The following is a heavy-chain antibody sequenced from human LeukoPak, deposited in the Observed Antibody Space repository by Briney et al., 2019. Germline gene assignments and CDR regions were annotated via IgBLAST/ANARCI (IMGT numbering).Heavy chain of an antibody. J-gene: IGHJ5*02. CDR3: ATAEGYPSA. V-gene: IGHV4-4*07. CDR2: IYISGST. Sequence: SETLSLTRTISGGSISSYYWSWIRQPAGKGLEWIVRIYISGSTNYNPSLKSLATMWVDTSKKQVSLRLTSVSAADAAVYNCATAEGYPSAWAQGPLVTVPS. D-gene: IGHD5-12*01. CDR1: GGSISSYY.